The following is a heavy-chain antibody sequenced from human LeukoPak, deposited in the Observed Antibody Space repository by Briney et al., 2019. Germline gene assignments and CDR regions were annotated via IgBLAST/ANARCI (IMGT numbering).Heavy chain of an antibody. D-gene: IGHD5-12*01. J-gene: IGHJ4*02. CDR1: GGSFSGYH. Sequence: SETLSLTCAVYGGSFSGYHWSWIRQPPGKGLEWIGEINHSGSTNYNPSLKSRVTISVDTSKNQFSLKLSSVTAADTAVYYCARGRWLRSFDYWGQGTLVTVSS. CDR2: INHSGST. V-gene: IGHV4-34*01. CDR3: ARGRWLRSFDY.